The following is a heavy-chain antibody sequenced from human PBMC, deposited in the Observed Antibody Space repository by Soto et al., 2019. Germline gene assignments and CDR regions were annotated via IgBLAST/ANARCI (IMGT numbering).Heavy chain of an antibody. D-gene: IGHD4-4*01. J-gene: IGHJ4*02. V-gene: IGHV3-23*01. CDR2: ISGSGGSGRG. Sequence: GSLRLSCVGSGVSFRKYAMNWVRQAPGKGLEWVSGISGSGGSGRGFYADPVKGRFTISRDNSKNTLYLEMKSLRAEDTAVYYCAKDLDDYSSAIDFWGQGTLVTVSS. CDR3: AKDLDDYSSAIDF. CDR1: GVSFRKYA.